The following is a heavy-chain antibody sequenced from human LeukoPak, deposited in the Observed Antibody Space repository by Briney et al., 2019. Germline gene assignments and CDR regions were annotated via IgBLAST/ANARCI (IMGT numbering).Heavy chain of an antibody. D-gene: IGHD7-27*01. CDR2: IGANGDRI. CDR3: AKVHYTGGFPGRNYLDS. V-gene: IGHV3-23*01. J-gene: IGHJ4*02. CDR1: GFTFCSYA. Sequence: SGGSLRLSCAASGFTFCSYAMSWVRQAPGKGLEWGSSIGANGDRIYSADSVKGRLTISRDNSKKTLFLQMNSLRAEDTAIYFCAKVHYTGGFPGRNYLDSWGQGTLVTVSS.